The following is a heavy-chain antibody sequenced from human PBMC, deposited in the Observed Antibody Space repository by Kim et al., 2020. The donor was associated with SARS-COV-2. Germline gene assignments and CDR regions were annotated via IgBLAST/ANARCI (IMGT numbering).Heavy chain of an antibody. CDR2: ISSSGSTI. D-gene: IGHD6-6*01. V-gene: IGHV3-48*03. Sequence: GSLRLSCAASGFTFSSYEMNWVRQAPGKGLEWVSYISSSGSTIYYADSVKGRFTISRDNAKNSLYLQMNSLRAEDTAVYYCARDQNWGYSSSGNFDYWGQGTLVTVSS. CDR3: ARDQNWGYSSSGNFDY. CDR1: GFTFSSYE. J-gene: IGHJ4*02.